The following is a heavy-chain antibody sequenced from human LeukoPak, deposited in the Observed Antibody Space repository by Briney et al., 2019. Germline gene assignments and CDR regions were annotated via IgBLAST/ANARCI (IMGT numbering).Heavy chain of an antibody. CDR1: GGSVTSGTYY. CDR2: MYYSGNT. J-gene: IGHJ4*02. Sequence: SETLSLTCTVSGGSVTSGTYYWAWIRQPPGKGLEWIATMYYSGNTYYNPSLRSRVTISVDTSKNQFSLELDSVTAAETAVYYCARHKEYGGNPTFDFWGQGTLVTVSS. CDR3: ARHKEYGGNPTFDF. V-gene: IGHV4-39*01. D-gene: IGHD4-23*01.